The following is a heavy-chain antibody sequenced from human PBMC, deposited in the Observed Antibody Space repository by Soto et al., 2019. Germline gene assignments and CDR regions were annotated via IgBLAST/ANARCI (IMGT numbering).Heavy chain of an antibody. CDR1: GYTFTSYG. CDR3: ARASSGIFGVPQYGMDG. J-gene: IGHJ6*02. Sequence: QVQLVQSGAEVKKPGASVKVSCKASGYTFTSYGISWVRQAPGQGLEWMGWISAYNGNTNYAQKLQGRVTMTTDTSTITAYMELRSLRSDDTAVYYCARASSGIFGVPQYGMDGWGQGTTVTVSS. V-gene: IGHV1-18*01. CDR2: ISAYNGNT. D-gene: IGHD3-3*01.